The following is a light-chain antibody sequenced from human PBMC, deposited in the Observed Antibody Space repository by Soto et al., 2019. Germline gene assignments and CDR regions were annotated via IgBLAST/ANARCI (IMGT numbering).Light chain of an antibody. CDR2: GNS. CDR3: QSYDRSLSGSNG. CDR1: SSNIGAGYD. Sequence: QSALTQPPSVSGAPGQRVTISCTGSSSNIGAGYDVHWYQQLPGTAPKLLIYGNSNRPSGVPDRFSGSKSGTSASLAITGLQAEDEADYYCQSYDRSLSGSNGFGTGTKVTVL. V-gene: IGLV1-40*01. J-gene: IGLJ1*01.